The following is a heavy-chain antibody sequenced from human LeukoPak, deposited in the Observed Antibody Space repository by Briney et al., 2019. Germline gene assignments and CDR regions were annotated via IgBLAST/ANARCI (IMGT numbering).Heavy chain of an antibody. Sequence: SETLSLTCTVSGGSISSYYWSWIRQPPGKGLEWIGSIYDSGSTNYNPSLKSRVTISLQTSKNQFSLKVTSVTAADTAVYYCARVRWGSFDYWGQGTLVTVSS. V-gene: IGHV4-59*01. CDR3: ARVRWGSFDY. J-gene: IGHJ4*02. CDR1: GGSISSYY. CDR2: IYDSGST. D-gene: IGHD4-23*01.